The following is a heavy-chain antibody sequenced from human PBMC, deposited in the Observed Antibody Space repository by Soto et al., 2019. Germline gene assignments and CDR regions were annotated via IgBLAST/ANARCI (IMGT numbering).Heavy chain of an antibody. V-gene: IGHV3-15*05. CDR3: AVDQDYRRFAT. J-gene: IGHJ5*02. CDR1: GVSFINAW. CDR2: IKSRTDGGTI. Sequence: EVQLVESGGDVVKPGTTLRLSCEASGVSFINAWMSWVRQAPGKGLEWVGRIKSRTDGGTIEYGTPVKGRFTISREDSKNTVFLQMKSLQSDDTGVYFYAVDQDYRRFATWGQGTQVTV. D-gene: IGHD4-17*01.